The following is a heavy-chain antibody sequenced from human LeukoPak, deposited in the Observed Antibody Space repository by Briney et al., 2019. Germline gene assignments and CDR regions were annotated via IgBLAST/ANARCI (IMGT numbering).Heavy chain of an antibody. CDR1: GYSISSGYY. V-gene: IGHV4-38-2*01. CDR2: IYHSGST. CDR3: ARASAGFDP. Sequence: PSETLSLTCAVSGYSISSGYYWGWIRQPPGKGLEWIGSIYHSGSTYYNPSLKSRVTISVDTSKNQFSLKLSSVTAADTAVYYCARASAGFDPWGQGTLVTVSS. J-gene: IGHJ5*02. D-gene: IGHD3-10*01.